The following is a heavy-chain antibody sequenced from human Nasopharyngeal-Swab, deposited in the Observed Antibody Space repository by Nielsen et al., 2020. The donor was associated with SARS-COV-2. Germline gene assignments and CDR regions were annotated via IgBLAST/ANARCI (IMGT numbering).Heavy chain of an antibody. CDR3: ARKNYGSGSSWFDP. V-gene: IGHV1-18*04. CDR1: GYTFPSYC. D-gene: IGHD3-10*01. CDR2: ISAYNGNT. Sequence: ASVKVSCKASGYTFPSYCISWVRQAPGQGLEWMGWISAYNGNTNYAQKLQGRVTMTTDTSTSTAYMELRSLRSDDTAVYYCARKNYGSGSSWFDPWGQGTLVTVSS. J-gene: IGHJ5*02.